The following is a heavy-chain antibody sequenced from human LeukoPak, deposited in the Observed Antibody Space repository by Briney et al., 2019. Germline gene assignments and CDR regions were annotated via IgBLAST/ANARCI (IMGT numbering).Heavy chain of an antibody. CDR3: AKGGEGPTMIVVVPAGNGFDY. CDR1: GFTFSSYA. J-gene: IGHJ4*02. V-gene: IGHV3-23*01. CDR2: ISGSGGST. Sequence: GGSLRLSCAASGFTFSSYAMSWVRQAPGKGLEWVSAISGSGGSTYYADSVKGRFTISRDNSKNTLYLQMNSLRAEDTAVYYCAKGGEGPTMIVVVPAGNGFDYWGQGTLVTVSS. D-gene: IGHD3-22*01.